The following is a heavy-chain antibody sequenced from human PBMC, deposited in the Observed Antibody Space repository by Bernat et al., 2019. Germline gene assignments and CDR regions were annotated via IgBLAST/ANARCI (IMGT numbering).Heavy chain of an antibody. CDR2: INAGNGNT. CDR3: ARGEHIVVVIGFNWFDP. CDR1: GYTFTSYA. J-gene: IGHJ5*02. V-gene: IGHV1-3*01. D-gene: IGHD2-21*01. Sequence: QVQLLQSRAAVQKPGSSVKGSCKASGYTFTSYAMHWVRQAPGQRLEWMGWINAGNGNTKYSQKFQGRVTITRDTSASTAYMELSSLRSEDTAVYYCARGEHIVVVIGFNWFDPWGQGTLVTVSS.